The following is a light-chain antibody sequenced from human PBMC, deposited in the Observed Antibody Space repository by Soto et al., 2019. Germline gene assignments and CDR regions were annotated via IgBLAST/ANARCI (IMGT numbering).Light chain of an antibody. J-gene: IGLJ1*01. Sequence: QYALTQPASVSGSPGQSITISCTGTSSDVGGYNYVSWYQQHPGKAPKLMIYDVSNRPSGVSNRFSGSKSGNTASLTISGLQAEDEADYYRSSYTSSSTLLYVFGTGTKLTVL. CDR1: SSDVGGYNY. CDR3: SSYTSSSTLLYV. CDR2: DVS. V-gene: IGLV2-14*01.